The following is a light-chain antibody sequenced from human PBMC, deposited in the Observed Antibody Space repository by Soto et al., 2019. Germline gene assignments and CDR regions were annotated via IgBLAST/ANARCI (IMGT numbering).Light chain of an antibody. J-gene: IGKJ3*01. CDR3: LHDYEFPFT. CDR2: SAS. CDR1: QGIRND. Sequence: AIQMTQSPSSLSASVGDRVTITCRASQGIRNDLGWYQQKPGKAPKLLIYSASSLPSGVPSRFSGSGSSTDFTLTISSLQPEDFATYYCLHDYEFPFTFGPGTKVDIK. V-gene: IGKV1-6*01.